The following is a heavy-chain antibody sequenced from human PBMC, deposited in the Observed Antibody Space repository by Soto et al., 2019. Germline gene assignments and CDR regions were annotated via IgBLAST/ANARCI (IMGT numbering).Heavy chain of an antibody. Sequence: AVKISCKSSGGTLGKYVISCGLQAPRQGLDWMGGIIPIFGTANYAEKFQGRVTITADESTSTAYMELSSLRSEDTAVYYCATSGYCSGGSCSARYVMAVWGQGTTVTVSS. CDR2: IIPIFGTA. CDR1: GGTLGKYV. D-gene: IGHD2-15*01. CDR3: ATSGYCSGGSCSARYVMAV. V-gene: IGHV1-69*01. J-gene: IGHJ6*02.